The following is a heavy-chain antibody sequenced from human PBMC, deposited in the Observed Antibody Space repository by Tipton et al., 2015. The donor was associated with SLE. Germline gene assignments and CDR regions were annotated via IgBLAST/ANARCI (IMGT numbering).Heavy chain of an antibody. CDR3: ARGYRYFDWLSSYYFDY. J-gene: IGHJ4*02. D-gene: IGHD3-9*01. Sequence: TLSLTCSVSGGSISNYYWSWIRQPPGKGLEWIGYIYHSGYTNYNPSLKSRVTISVDTSKNQFSLKLSSVTAADTAVYYCARGYRYFDWLSSYYFDYWGQGTLVTVSS. CDR1: GGSISNYY. V-gene: IGHV4-59*01. CDR2: IYHSGYT.